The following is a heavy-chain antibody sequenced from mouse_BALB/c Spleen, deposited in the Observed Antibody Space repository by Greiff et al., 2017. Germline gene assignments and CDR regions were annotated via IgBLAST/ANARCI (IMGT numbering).Heavy chain of an antibody. V-gene: IGHV5-17*02. CDR3: ARGGYDSFAY. Sequence: EVKLMESGGGLVQPGGSRKLSCAASGFTFTSFGMHWVRQAPAKGLEWVAYISSGSSTIYYADTVKGRFTISRDNPKNTLFLQMTSLRSEDTAMYYCARGGYDSFAYWGQGTLVTVSA. CDR2: ISSGSSTI. D-gene: IGHD2-4*01. CDR1: GFTFTSFG. J-gene: IGHJ3*01.